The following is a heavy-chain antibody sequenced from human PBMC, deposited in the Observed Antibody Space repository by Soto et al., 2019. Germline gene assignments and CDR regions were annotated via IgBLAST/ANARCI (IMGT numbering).Heavy chain of an antibody. CDR2: IYYSGST. CDR1: GGSISSGDYY. V-gene: IGHV4-30-4*01. J-gene: IGHJ4*02. Sequence: PSETLSLTCTVSGGSISSGDYYWSWIRQPPGKGLEWIGYIYYSGSTYYNPSLKSRVTISVDTSKNQFSLTLSSVTAADTAVYYCASDGGYCTNGVCPDRFDYWGQGTLVTVSS. D-gene: IGHD2-8*01. CDR3: ASDGGYCTNGVCPDRFDY.